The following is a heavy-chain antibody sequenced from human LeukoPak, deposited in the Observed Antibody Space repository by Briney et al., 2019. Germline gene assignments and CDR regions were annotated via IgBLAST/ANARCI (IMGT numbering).Heavy chain of an antibody. CDR3: ARLFRSGSYYTSLDY. V-gene: IGHV4-59*08. CDR1: GGSISSYY. CDR2: IYYTGST. Sequence: SETLSLTCTVSGGSISSYYWTWIRQPPGKGLEWIGYIYYTGSTNYNPSLKSRVTISVDTSKNQFSLKLSSVTAADTAVYYCARLFRSGSYYTSLDYWGQGALVTVSS. J-gene: IGHJ4*02. D-gene: IGHD3-10*01.